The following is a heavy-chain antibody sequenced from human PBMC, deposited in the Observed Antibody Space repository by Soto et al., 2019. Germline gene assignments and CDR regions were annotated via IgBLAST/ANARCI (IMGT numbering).Heavy chain of an antibody. Sequence: QVQLVQSGAEVKKPGSSVMVSCKASGGTFSSYAISWVRQAPGQGLEWMGGIIPIFGTANYAQKLQGRVTITADESKGTDYMELGSLRSEDTAVYYCARVVSAAESTVFGFDPWGQGTLVTVSS. J-gene: IGHJ5*02. CDR2: IIPIFGTA. CDR1: GGTFSSYA. V-gene: IGHV1-69*01. D-gene: IGHD6-13*01. CDR3: ARVVSAAESTVFGFDP.